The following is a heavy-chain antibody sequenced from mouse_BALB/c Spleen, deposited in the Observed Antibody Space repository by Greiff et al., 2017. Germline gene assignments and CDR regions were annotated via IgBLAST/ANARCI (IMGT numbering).Heavy chain of an antibody. Sequence: VQLKQSGPELEKPGASVKISCKASGYSFTGYNMNWVKQSNGKSLEWIGNIDPYYGGTSYNQKFKGKATLTVDKSSSTAYMQLKSLTSEDSAVYYCARSVNYGSSSLYYYAMDYWGQGTSVTVSS. CDR1: GYSFTGYN. CDR3: ARSVNYGSSSLYYYAMDY. D-gene: IGHD1-1*01. V-gene: IGHV1-39*01. J-gene: IGHJ4*01. CDR2: IDPYYGGT.